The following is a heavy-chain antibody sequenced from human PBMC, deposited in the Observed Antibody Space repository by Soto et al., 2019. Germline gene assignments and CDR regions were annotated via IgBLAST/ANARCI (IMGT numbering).Heavy chain of an antibody. J-gene: IGHJ4*02. Sequence: QVQLVQSGAEVRKPGASVKVSCKASGYTFTSYAMHWVRQAPGQRLEWMGWINAANGNTKYSQKFQGRVTITRDTSASKTYMELSSLRAEDTAVYYCVRGGGNFDQWGQGTLVTVSS. CDR3: VRGGGNFDQ. D-gene: IGHD3-16*01. V-gene: IGHV1-3*01. CDR2: INAANGNT. CDR1: GYTFTSYA.